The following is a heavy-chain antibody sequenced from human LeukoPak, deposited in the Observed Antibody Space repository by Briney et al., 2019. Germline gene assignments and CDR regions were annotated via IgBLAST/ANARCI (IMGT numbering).Heavy chain of an antibody. D-gene: IGHD6-19*01. CDR2: IYYSGST. CDR3: ARGSKYWGSREQWLVY. CDR1: GGSISSYY. V-gene: IGHV4-59*01. J-gene: IGHJ4*02. Sequence: PSETLSLTCTVSGGSISSYYWSWIRQPPGKGLEWIGYIYYSGSTNYNPSLKSRVTISVDTSKNQFSLKLSSVTAADTAVYYCARGSKYWGSREQWLVYWGQGTLVTVSS.